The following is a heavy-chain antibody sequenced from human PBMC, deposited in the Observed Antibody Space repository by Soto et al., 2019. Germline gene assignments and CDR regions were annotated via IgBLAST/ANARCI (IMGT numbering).Heavy chain of an antibody. CDR2: INHSGST. CDR1: GYSVSSGYY. D-gene: IGHD1-26*01. V-gene: IGHV4-38-2*02. CDR3: ARSGDYFRTGFDH. J-gene: IGHJ4*02. Sequence: SETLSLTCTVSGYSVSSGYYWGWVWQPPGKGLEWIASINHSGSTYYNPSLKSRVTMSVDTSKNQFSLMLSSVTAADTAVYYCARSGDYFRTGFDHWGQGTPVTVSS.